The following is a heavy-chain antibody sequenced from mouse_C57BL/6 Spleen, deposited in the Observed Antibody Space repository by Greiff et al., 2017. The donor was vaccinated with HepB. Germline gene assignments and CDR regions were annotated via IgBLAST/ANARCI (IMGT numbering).Heavy chain of an antibody. D-gene: IGHD3-2*02. Sequence: VQLQESGAELARPGASVKLSCKASGYTFTSYGISWVKQRTGQGLEWIGEIYPRSGNTYYNEKFKGKATLTADKSSSTAYMELRSLTSEDSAVYFCARRDSSGLYYAMDYWGQGTSVTVSS. CDR1: GYTFTSYG. V-gene: IGHV1-81*01. CDR3: ARRDSSGLYYAMDY. J-gene: IGHJ4*01. CDR2: IYPRSGNT.